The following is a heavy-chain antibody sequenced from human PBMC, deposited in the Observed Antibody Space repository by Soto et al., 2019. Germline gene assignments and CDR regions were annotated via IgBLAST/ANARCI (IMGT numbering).Heavy chain of an antibody. Sequence: QVQLQESGPGLVKPSETLSLTCTVSGGSISSYYWSWIRQPPGKGLEWIGYIYYSGSTNYNPSLKRRVTISVDTSKNQFSLKLSSVTAADTAVYYCARLVGATTLFDYWGQGTLVTVSS. CDR1: GGSISSYY. CDR3: ARLVGATTLFDY. V-gene: IGHV4-59*01. CDR2: IYYSGST. D-gene: IGHD1-26*01. J-gene: IGHJ4*02.